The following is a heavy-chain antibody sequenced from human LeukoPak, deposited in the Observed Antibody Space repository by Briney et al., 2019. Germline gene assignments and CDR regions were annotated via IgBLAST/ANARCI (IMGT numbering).Heavy chain of an antibody. CDR3: ARTNWNYAYYYYGMDV. Sequence: GSLRLSCAASGFTFSSYSMNWVRQAPGKGLEWIGYIYYSGSTNYNPSLKSRVTISVDTSKNQFSLKLSSVTAADTAVYYCARTNWNYAYYYYGMDVWGQGTTVTVSS. D-gene: IGHD1-7*01. J-gene: IGHJ6*02. CDR1: GFTFSSYS. V-gene: IGHV4-59*01. CDR2: IYYSGST.